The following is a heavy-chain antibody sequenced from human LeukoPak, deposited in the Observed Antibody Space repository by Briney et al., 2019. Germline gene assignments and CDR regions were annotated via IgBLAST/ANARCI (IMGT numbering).Heavy chain of an antibody. CDR3: ARAGAAAGTLYYYYYMDV. J-gene: IGHJ6*03. D-gene: IGHD6-13*01. CDR1: GGSISSGDYY. Sequence: SETLSLTCTVSGGSISSGDYYWSWIRQPPGKGLEWIGYIYYSGSTYYNPSLKSRVTISVDTSKNQFSLKLSSVTAAGTAVYYCARAGAAAGTLYYYYYMDVWGKGTTVTVSS. CDR2: IYYSGST. V-gene: IGHV4-30-4*08.